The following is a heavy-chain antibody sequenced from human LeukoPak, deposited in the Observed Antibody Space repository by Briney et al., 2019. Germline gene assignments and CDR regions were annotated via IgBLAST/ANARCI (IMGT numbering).Heavy chain of an antibody. V-gene: IGHV4-39*07. Sequence: SETLSLTCTVSGGSISSRSFYWGWIRPPPGKGLEWIGTIYYSGSTYYNPSLKSRVTISVDTSKNQFSLKLSSVTAADTAVYYCARVDSSNQLDPYFDYWGQGTLVTVSS. CDR1: GGSISSRSFY. D-gene: IGHD6-13*01. J-gene: IGHJ4*02. CDR3: ARVDSSNQLDPYFDY. CDR2: IYYSGST.